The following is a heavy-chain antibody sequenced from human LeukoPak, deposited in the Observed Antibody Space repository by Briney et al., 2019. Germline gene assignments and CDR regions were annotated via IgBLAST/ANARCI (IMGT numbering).Heavy chain of an antibody. CDR2: LSYTGKT. D-gene: IGHD2/OR15-2a*01. J-gene: IGHJ4*02. CDR3: SEGYFEPFDH. Sequence: SETLSLTCNVSGVSVSTSHWNWIRQRPGKGLEWIGCLSYTGKTDYNPSLKSRVSISLGSSNNHFSLKLTSVTAADTAVYYCSEGYFEPFDHWGQGTLVTVSS. V-gene: IGHV4-59*02. CDR1: GVSVSTSH.